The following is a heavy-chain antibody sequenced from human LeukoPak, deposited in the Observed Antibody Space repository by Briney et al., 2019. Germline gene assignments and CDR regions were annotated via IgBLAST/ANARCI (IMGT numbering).Heavy chain of an antibody. CDR2: IIPIFGTA. J-gene: IGHJ4*02. V-gene: IGHV1-69*01. Sequence: GSSVKVSCKASGGTFSSYAISWVQQAPGQGLEWMGGIIPIFGTANYAQKFQGRVTITADESTSTAYMELSSLRSEDTAVYYCARGDSSGYYPTPFDYWGQGTLVTVSS. CDR1: GGTFSSYA. CDR3: ARGDSSGYYPTPFDY. D-gene: IGHD3-22*01.